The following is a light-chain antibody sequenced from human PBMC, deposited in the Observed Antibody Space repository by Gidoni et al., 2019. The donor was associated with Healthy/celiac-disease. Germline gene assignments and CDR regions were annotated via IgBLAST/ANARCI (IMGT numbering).Light chain of an antibody. V-gene: IGLV2-11*01. Sequence: QSALTQPRSVSGSPGQSVTISCTGTSSDVGGYNYVSWYQQHPGKAPKLMLYDVSKRPSGVPDRFSGSKSGNTASLTISGLQAEDEADYSCCSYAGSYTWVFCGGTKLTVL. CDR1: SSDVGGYNY. J-gene: IGLJ3*02. CDR2: DVS. CDR3: CSYAGSYTWV.